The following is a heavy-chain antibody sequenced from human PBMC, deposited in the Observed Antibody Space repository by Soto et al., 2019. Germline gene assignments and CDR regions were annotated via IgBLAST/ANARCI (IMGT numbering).Heavy chain of an antibody. V-gene: IGHV1-69*01. D-gene: IGHD1-26*01. CDR1: GGTFSSYS. CDR3: ARDGGSHSGGIDY. J-gene: IGHJ4*02. Sequence: QVQLVQSGAEVKKPGSSVKVSCKSSGGTFSSYSINWVRQAPGQGLEWMGEIIPIFGTANYAQKFQGRVTITEDESTSTAYMELSSLRSEDTDVYYCARDGGSHSGGIDYWGQGTLVTVSS. CDR2: IIPIFGTA.